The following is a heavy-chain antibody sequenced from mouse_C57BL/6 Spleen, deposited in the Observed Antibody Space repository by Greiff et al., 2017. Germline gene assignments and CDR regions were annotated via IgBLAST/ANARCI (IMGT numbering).Heavy chain of an antibody. D-gene: IGHD3-3*01. CDR2: IYPYNGVS. CDR3: ARSRDGAWFAY. Sequence: VQLQQSGPELVQPGASVKISCKASGYSFTGYYMHWVKPSHGNILDWIGYIYPYNGVSSSNQKFKGKATLTVDKSSSTAYMELRSLTSEDSAVYYCARSRDGAWFAYWGQGTLVTVAA. CDR1: GYSFTGYY. V-gene: IGHV1-31*01. J-gene: IGHJ3*01.